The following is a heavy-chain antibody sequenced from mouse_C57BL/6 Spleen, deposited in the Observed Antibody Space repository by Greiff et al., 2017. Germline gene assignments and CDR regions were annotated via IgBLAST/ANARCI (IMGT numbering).Heavy chain of an antibody. CDR1: GYTFTDYY. V-gene: IGHV1-26*01. J-gene: IGHJ1*03. CDR3: ARAFYGNYEYFDV. CDR2: INPNNGGT. D-gene: IGHD2-1*01. Sequence: VQLQQSGPELVKPGASVKISCKASGYTFTDYYMNWVKQSHGKSLEWIGDINPNNGGTSYNQKFKGKATLTVDKSSSTAYMELRSLTSEDSAVYYCARAFYGNYEYFDVWGTGTTVTVSS.